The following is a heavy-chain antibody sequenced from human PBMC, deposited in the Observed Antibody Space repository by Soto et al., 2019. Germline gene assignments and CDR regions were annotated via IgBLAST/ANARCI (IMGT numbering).Heavy chain of an antibody. CDR2: IYWDDDK. Sequence: QITLKESGPTLVKPTQTLTLTCTFSGFSLSTSGVGVCWIPQPPGKALEWLALIYWDDDKRYSPSLKSRITHPKDTAKNQLVLTMTTMDHMDPATYYCAHKAFRDGNWFDPWGQGTLVTVSS. D-gene: IGHD3-10*01. V-gene: IGHV2-5*02. J-gene: IGHJ5*02. CDR3: AHKAFRDGNWFDP. CDR1: GFSLSTSGVG.